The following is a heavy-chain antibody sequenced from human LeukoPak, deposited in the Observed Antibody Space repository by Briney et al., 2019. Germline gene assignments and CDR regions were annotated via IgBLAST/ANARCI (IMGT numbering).Heavy chain of an antibody. V-gene: IGHV1-2*02. Sequence: ASVKVSCKASGYTFTVYYMHWVRQAPGQGLEWMGYINPHSGDTIYAPNFQGRVTMTRNTSISTVYMELSNLRSDDTAVYYCSTEDKYCSSPSCNDYWGQGTLVTVSS. J-gene: IGHJ4*02. D-gene: IGHD2-2*01. CDR2: INPHSGDT. CDR1: GYTFTVYY. CDR3: STEDKYCSSPSCNDY.